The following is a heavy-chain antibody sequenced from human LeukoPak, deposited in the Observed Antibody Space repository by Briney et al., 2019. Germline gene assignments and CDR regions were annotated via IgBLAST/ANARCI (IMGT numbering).Heavy chain of an antibody. V-gene: IGHV4-31*03. D-gene: IGHD3-22*01. Sequence: TTSETLSLTCTVSGGSISSGGYYWSWIRQHPGKGLEWIGYIYYSGSTYYNPSLKSRVTISVDTSKNQFSLKLSSVTAADTAVYYCARGVNPMIVSPYYFDYWGQGTLVTVSS. J-gene: IGHJ4*02. CDR1: GGSISSGGYY. CDR3: ARGVNPMIVSPYYFDY. CDR2: IYYSGST.